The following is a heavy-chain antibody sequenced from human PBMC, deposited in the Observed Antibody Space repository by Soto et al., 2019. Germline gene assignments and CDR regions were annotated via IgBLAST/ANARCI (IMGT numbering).Heavy chain of an antibody. CDR2: INPSGGST. CDR1: GYTLTNYY. V-gene: IGHV1-46*01. CDR3: ARGSGGIIVYYFDY. Sequence: QVQLVQSGAEVKRPGASVKVSCKASGYTLTNYYMHWVRQAPGQGLEWMGIINPSGGSTTYAKKFQGRVTMTRDTFTSTVYMKLSRLISEDTAVYYCARGSGGIIVYYFDYWGQGTLVTVSS. D-gene: IGHD3-16*02. J-gene: IGHJ4*02.